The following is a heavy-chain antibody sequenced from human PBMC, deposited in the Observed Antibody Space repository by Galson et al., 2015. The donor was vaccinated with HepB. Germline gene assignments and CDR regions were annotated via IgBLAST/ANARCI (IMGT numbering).Heavy chain of an antibody. J-gene: IGHJ5*02. Sequence: SVKVSCKASGGTFSSYAISWVRQAPGQGLEWMGGIIPIFGTANYAQKFQGRVTITAGESTSTAYMELSSLRSEDTAVYYCARVITMVRGVISWFDPWGQGTLVTVSS. CDR2: IIPIFGTA. CDR3: ARVITMVRGVISWFDP. D-gene: IGHD3-10*01. CDR1: GGTFSSYA. V-gene: IGHV1-69*13.